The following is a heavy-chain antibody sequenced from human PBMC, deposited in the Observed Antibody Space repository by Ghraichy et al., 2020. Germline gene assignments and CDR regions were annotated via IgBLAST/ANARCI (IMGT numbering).Heavy chain of an antibody. J-gene: IGHJ6*02. V-gene: IGHV1-18*01. CDR2: IGAYSDNT. D-gene: IGHD2/OR15-2a*01. CDR1: GYTFTGYG. CDR3: ARAGESTWHNYGLDV. Sequence: ASVKVTCKASGYTFTGYGITWVRQAPGQGLEWMGWIGAYSDNTNYARKLQGRVTMTTDTSTTTAYMELRTLRSDDTAVYYCARAGESTWHNYGLDVWGQGTSVNVSS.